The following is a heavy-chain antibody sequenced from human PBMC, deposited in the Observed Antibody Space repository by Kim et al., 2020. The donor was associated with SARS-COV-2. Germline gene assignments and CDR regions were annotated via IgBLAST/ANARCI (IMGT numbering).Heavy chain of an antibody. Sequence: GGSLRLSCAASGFTFSSYGMHWVRQAPGKGLEWVAVIWYDGSNKYYADSVKGRFTISRDNSKNTLYLQMNSLRAEDTAVYYCAKVPYGSGSYYLDYWGQGTLVTVSS. CDR3: AKVPYGSGSYYLDY. CDR2: IWYDGSNK. J-gene: IGHJ4*02. V-gene: IGHV3-33*06. D-gene: IGHD3-10*01. CDR1: GFTFSSYG.